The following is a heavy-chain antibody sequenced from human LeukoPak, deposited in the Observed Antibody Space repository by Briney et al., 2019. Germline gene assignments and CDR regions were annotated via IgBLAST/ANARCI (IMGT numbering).Heavy chain of an antibody. V-gene: IGHV3-7*03. CDR2: IKQDGSEK. CDR1: GFTSSSYW. D-gene: IGHD6-6*01. Sequence: GGSLRLSCAASGFTSSSYWMSWVRQAPGKGLEWVANIKQDGSEKYYVDSVKGRFTISRDNAKNSLYLQMNSLRAEDTAVYYCAREGSSSYGMDVWGKGTTVTVSS. J-gene: IGHJ6*04. CDR3: AREGSSSYGMDV.